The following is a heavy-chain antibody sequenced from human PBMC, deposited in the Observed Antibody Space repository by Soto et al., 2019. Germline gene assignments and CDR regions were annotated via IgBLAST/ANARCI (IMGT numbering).Heavy chain of an antibody. V-gene: IGHV4-34*01. D-gene: IGHD2-2*01. Sequence: SETLSLTCAVYGGSFSGYYWSWIRQPPGKGLEWIGEINHSGSTNYNPSLKSRVTISVDTSKNQFSLKLSSVTAADTAVYYCARAVDGIVVVPVRWFDPWGQGTLITVS. CDR2: INHSGST. J-gene: IGHJ5*02. CDR3: ARAVDGIVVVPVRWFDP. CDR1: GGSFSGYY.